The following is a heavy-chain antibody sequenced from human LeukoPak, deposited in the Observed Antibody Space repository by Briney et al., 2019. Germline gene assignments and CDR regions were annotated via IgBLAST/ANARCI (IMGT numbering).Heavy chain of an antibody. CDR2: IYYSGST. CDR1: GDSISSYY. CDR3: ARVRDSSGYYQHFDY. D-gene: IGHD3-22*01. V-gene: IGHV4-59*01. J-gene: IGHJ4*02. Sequence: SETLSLTCTVSGDSISSYYLSWIRQPPGKGLEWIGYIYYSGSTKYNPSLKSRVTISVDTSKNQFSLKLSSVTAADTAVYYCARVRDSSGYYQHFDYWGQGTLVTVSS.